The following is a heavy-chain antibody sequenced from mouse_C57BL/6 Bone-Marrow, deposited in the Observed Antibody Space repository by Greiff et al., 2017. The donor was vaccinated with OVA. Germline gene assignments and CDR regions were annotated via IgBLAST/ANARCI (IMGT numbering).Heavy chain of an antibody. J-gene: IGHJ3*01. CDR2: IWSGGST. V-gene: IGHV2-2*01. CDR3: ARDGPLAY. D-gene: IGHD2-3*01. CDR1: GFSLTSYG. Sequence: QVQLKESGPGLVQPSQSLSITCTVSGFSLTSYGVHWVRQSPGKGLEWLGVIWSGGSTDYNAAFISRLSISKDNSKSQVFFKMNSLQADDTAIYYWARDGPLAYWGQGTLVTVSA.